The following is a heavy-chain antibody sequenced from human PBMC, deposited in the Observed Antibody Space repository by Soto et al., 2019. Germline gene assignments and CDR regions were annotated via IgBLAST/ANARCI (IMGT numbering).Heavy chain of an antibody. CDR1: GFTFSSYA. V-gene: IGHV3-30-3*01. D-gene: IGHD6-13*01. CDR3: ARDRKLGWGIAAAGFDY. J-gene: IGHJ4*02. CDR2: ISYDGSNK. Sequence: QVQLVESGGGVVQPGRSLRLSCAASGFTFSSYAMHWVRQAPGKGLEWVAVISYDGSNKYYADSVKGRFTISRDNSKNTLYLQMNSLRAEDTAVYYCARDRKLGWGIAAAGFDYWGQGTLVTVSS.